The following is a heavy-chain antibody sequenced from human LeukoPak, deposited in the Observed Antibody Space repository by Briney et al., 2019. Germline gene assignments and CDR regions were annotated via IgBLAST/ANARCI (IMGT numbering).Heavy chain of an antibody. Sequence: EASVKVSCKASRYTFIGYYLHWVRQAPRQGLEWMGWINPTSGGTNYAQKFQDRVTMTRDTSINTAYMELSRLTSDDTAVYYCARLVGLSTTASYWGQGTLVIVSS. V-gene: IGHV1-2*02. D-gene: IGHD5/OR15-5a*01. J-gene: IGHJ4*02. CDR2: INPTSGGT. CDR3: ARLVGLSTTASY. CDR1: RYTFIGYY.